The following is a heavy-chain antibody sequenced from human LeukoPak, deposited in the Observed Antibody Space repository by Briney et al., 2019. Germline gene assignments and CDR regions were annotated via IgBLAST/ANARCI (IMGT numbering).Heavy chain of an antibody. V-gene: IGHV6-1*01. J-gene: IGHJ4*02. CDR1: GDSVSSNSAA. Sequence: SQTLSLTCAISGDSVSSNSAAWNWIRQSPSRGLEWLGRTYYRSKWYNDYAVSVKSRITINPDTSKNQFSLQLNSVTPEDTAVYYCAKGTYYYGSGSYYNSIYYFGYWGQGTLVTVSS. CDR3: AKGTYYYGSGSYYNSIYYFGY. CDR2: TYYRSKWYN. D-gene: IGHD3-10*01.